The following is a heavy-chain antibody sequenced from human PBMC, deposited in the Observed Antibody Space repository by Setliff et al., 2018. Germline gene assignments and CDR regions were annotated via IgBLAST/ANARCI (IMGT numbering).Heavy chain of an antibody. J-gene: IGHJ5*02. CDR3: ARDQGQPLVPNWFDP. D-gene: IGHD6-13*01. Sequence: PGGSLRLSCAASGFTFSTYRMHWVRQAPGKGLEWVAVIGDDGGNKYHADSVRGLFTISRDNAKNLLYLQMNSLRAEDTAVYYCARDQGQPLVPNWFDPWGQGTLVTVSS. CDR1: GFTFSTYR. V-gene: IGHV3-33*08. CDR2: IGDDGGNK.